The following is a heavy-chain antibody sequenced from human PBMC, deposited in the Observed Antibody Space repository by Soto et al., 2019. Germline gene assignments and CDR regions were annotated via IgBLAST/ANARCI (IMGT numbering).Heavy chain of an antibody. J-gene: IGHJ3*02. CDR3: ARCRSRARTGDLTDAFDI. D-gene: IGHD7-27*01. CDR1: GGSFSGYY. V-gene: IGHV4-34*01. Sequence: SETLYLTCAVYGGSFSGYYWSWIRQPPGKGLEWIGEINHSGSTNYNPSLKSRVTISVDTSKHQFSLKLSSVTAADAVVYYCARCRSRARTGDLTDAFDIWGQGTMVTVSS. CDR2: INHSGST.